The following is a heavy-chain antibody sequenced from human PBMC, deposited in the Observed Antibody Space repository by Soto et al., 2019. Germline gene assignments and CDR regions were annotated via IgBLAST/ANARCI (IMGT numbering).Heavy chain of an antibody. CDR1: GVSISTDYW. CDR3: ARDTHWGLGN. Sequence: QVQLQESGPGLVKPSGTLSLTCAVSGVSISTDYWWSWVRQPPGKGLEWIGEIYHSGSTNYNPSLKGRFTISVDRSKNQFSLDLSSVTAADTAVYYCARDTHWGLGNWGQGTLVTVSS. V-gene: IGHV4-4*02. D-gene: IGHD7-27*01. J-gene: IGHJ4*02. CDR2: IYHSGST.